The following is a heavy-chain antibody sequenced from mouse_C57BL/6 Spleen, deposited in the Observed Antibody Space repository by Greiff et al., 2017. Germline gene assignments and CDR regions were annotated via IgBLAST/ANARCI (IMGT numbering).Heavy chain of an antibody. CDR2: IDPETGGT. V-gene: IGHV1-15*01. Sequence: VQLQQSGAELVRPGASVTLSCKASGYTFTDYEMHWVKQTPVHGLEWIGAIDPETGGTAYNQKFKGKAILTADKSSSTAYMELRSLTSEDSAVYYCTRANWDGYFDYWGQGTTLTVSS. CDR3: TRANWDGYFDY. D-gene: IGHD4-1*01. CDR1: GYTFTDYE. J-gene: IGHJ2*01.